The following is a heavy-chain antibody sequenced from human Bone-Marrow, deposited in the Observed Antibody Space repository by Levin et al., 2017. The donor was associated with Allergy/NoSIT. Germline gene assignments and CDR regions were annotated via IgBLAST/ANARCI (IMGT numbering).Heavy chain of an antibody. Sequence: ASVKVSCNTSGYTFNAYYIHWVRQAPGQGLEWMGWINPHSGDTVPAPNFQGRVTMTRDTSITTVYMELNRLTSDDASVYFCARYHFGSARPGWFDPWGQGTLVTVSS. CDR2: INPHSGDT. V-gene: IGHV1-2*02. CDR3: ARYHFGSARPGWFDP. CDR1: GYTFNAYY. D-gene: IGHD3-10*01. J-gene: IGHJ5*02.